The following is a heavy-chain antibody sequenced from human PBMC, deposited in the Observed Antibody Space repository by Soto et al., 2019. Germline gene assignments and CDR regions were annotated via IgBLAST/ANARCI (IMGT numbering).Heavy chain of an antibody. J-gene: IGHJ4*02. D-gene: IGHD3-22*01. Sequence: HPGGPLNLSCEASGFTFRSIALGWPRQAPGKGPEWISSISGSGSTIYYADSVKGRFTISRDNSKNTLYLQMSSLRAEDTAVYYCAKVFYYYDSSGYYYFDYWGQGTLVTVSS. CDR1: GFTFRSIA. CDR3: AKVFYYYDSSGYYYFDY. V-gene: IGHV3-23*01. CDR2: ISGSGSTI.